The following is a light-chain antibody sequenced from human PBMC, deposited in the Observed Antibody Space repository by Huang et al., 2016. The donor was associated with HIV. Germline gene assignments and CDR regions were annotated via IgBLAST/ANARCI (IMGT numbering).Light chain of an antibody. J-gene: IGKJ5*01. V-gene: IGKV1-13*02. CDR2: CAS. CDR3: QQLHAYPIT. CDR1: QDIGTS. Sequence: HLTQSPPSLSASVGDSVFISCRASQDIGTSLAWYQPRTGRAPKLLISCASTLQTGVPSRFSGDSAGTFFTLFITDLQPEDFATYYCQQLHAYPITFGQGTRLDIK.